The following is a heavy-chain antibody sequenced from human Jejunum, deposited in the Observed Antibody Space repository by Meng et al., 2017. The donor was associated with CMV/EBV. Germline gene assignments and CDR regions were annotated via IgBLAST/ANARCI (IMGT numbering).Heavy chain of an antibody. CDR2: IKNKDEGRTT. J-gene: IGHJ4*02. D-gene: IGHD3-22*01. CDR1: GFIFNKAW. CDR3: TTDPHYGSSGFAY. V-gene: IGHV3-15*07. Sequence: GFIFNKAWMHWVRQAPGKGLEWVGRIKNKDEGRTTVYAAPVKGRFTISRDDSKRTLYLQMNSLQTEDTAVYYCTTDPHYGSSGFAYCGQGTLVTVSS.